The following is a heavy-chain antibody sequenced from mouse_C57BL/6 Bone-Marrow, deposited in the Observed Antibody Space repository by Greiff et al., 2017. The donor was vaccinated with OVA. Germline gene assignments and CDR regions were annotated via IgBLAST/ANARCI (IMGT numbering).Heavy chain of an antibody. D-gene: IGHD1-1*01. J-gene: IGHJ3*01. CDR3: ARLYGSRTWFAY. V-gene: IGHV1-64*01. CDR2: IHPNSGST. Sequence: QVQLQQSGAELVKPGASVKLSCKASGYTFTSYWMHWVKQRPGQGLEWIGMIHPNSGSTNYNEKFKSKATLTVDKSSSTAYMQLSSLTSEDSAVYYCARLYGSRTWFAYWGQGTLVTVSA. CDR1: GYTFTSYW.